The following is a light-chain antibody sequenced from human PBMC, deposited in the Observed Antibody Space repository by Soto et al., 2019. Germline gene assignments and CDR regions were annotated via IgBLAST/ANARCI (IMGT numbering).Light chain of an antibody. CDR3: LLSYSAHAI. CDR2: DTN. V-gene: IGLV7-46*01. CDR1: TGAVTSGHY. Sequence: QDVVTQEPSLTVSPGGTVTLTCGSSTGAVTSGHYPYWFQQKPGQAPRTLIYDTNKKHSWTPARFSGSLLGGKAALTLSGAQPEDEAEYYCLLSYSAHAIFGGGTKVTVL. J-gene: IGLJ2*01.